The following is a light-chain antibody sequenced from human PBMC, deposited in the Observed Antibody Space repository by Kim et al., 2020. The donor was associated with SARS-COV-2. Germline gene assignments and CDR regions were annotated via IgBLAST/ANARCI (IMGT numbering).Light chain of an antibody. V-gene: IGKV3-20*01. CDR2: YVY. CDR1: QNVANNY. Sequence: LSPGETATLSCRATQNVANNYLAWYQQKPGQAPRFLSYYVYISATGIPDRFSGSGSGTDFTLTISRLEPEDSAVYFCQHYGSSPFTFGQGTKLEI. CDR3: QHYGSSPFT. J-gene: IGKJ2*01.